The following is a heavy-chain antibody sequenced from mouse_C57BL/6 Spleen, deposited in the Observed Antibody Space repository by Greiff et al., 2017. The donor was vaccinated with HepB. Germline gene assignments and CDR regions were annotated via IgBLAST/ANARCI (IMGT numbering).Heavy chain of an antibody. V-gene: IGHV5-17*01. CDR2: ISSGSSTI. CDR3: ARTGYSNYDYAMDY. D-gene: IGHD2-5*01. CDR1: GFTFSDYG. Sequence: EVQVVESGGGLVKPGGSLKLSCAASGFTFSDYGMHWVRQAPEKGLEWVAYISSGSSTIYYADTVKGRFTISRDNAKNTLFLQMTSLRSEDTAMYYCARTGYSNYDYAMDYWGQGTSVTVSS. J-gene: IGHJ4*01.